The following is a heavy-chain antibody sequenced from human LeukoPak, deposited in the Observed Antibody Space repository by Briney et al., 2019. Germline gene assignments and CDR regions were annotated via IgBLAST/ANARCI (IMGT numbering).Heavy chain of an antibody. CDR3: TRQFIAARPVYYYYMDV. V-gene: IGHV3-73*01. CDR2: IRSKANSYAT. Sequence: GGSLRLSCAASGFTFSGSAMHWVRQASGKGLEWVGRIRSKANSYATAYAASVKGRFTISRDDSKNTAYLQMNSLKTEDTAVYYCTRQFIAARPVYYYYMDVWSKGTTVTVSS. J-gene: IGHJ6*03. D-gene: IGHD6-6*01. CDR1: GFTFSGSA.